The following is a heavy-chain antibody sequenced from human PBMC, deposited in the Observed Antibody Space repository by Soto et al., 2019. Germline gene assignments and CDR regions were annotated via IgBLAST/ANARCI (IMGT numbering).Heavy chain of an antibody. CDR3: ARGGHIAVVTDSFDS. D-gene: IGHD2-21*02. J-gene: IGHJ4*02. V-gene: IGHV1-46*02. CDR2: IHPSGGGS. CDR1: GYPFNTYY. Sequence: ASVKVSCKSSGYPFNTYYLHWVRQAPGQGLEWMGMIHPSGGGSTYAQKFLGRVTMTMDSSTSTVSMGLTSLRSADTAVYYCARGGHIAVVTDSFDSWGQGTLVTVSS.